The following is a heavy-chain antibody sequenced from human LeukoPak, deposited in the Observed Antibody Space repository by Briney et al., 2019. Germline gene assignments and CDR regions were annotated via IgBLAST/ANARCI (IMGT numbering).Heavy chain of an antibody. CDR3: ARGPSVVVAATGFYYYYYMDV. Sequence: VGSLRLSCAASGFTFSSYSMNWVRQAPGKGLEWVSPISSSSSYIYYADSVKGRFTISRDNAKNSLYLQMNSLRAEDTAVYYCARGPSVVVAATGFYYYYYMDVWGKGTTVTVSS. CDR2: ISSSSSYI. V-gene: IGHV3-21*01. J-gene: IGHJ6*03. CDR1: GFTFSSYS. D-gene: IGHD2-15*01.